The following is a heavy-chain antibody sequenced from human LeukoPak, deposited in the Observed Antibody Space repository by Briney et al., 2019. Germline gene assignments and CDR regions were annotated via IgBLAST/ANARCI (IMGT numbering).Heavy chain of an antibody. CDR3: ARAINGDYWGGRDY. CDR1: GGSISSYY. J-gene: IGHJ4*02. D-gene: IGHD4-17*01. CDR2: IYYSGST. V-gene: IGHV4-59*01. Sequence: PSETLSLTRTVSGGSISSYYWSWIRQPPGKGLEWIGYIYYSGSTNYNPSLKSRVTISVDTSKNQFSLKLSSVTAADTAVYYCARAINGDYWGGRDYWGREPWSPSPQ.